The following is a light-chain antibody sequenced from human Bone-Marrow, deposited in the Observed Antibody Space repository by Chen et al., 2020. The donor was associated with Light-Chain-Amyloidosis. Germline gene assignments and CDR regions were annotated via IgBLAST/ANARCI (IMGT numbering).Light chain of an antibody. CDR2: EDK. CDR3: QAWDSSTVI. V-gene: IGLV3-1*01. J-gene: IGLJ2*01. CDR1: KLGDRY. Sequence: SYELTQPPSVSVSPGQTASISRSGDKLGDRYTYWYQLKSGQSPVLVIYEDKKRPSGIPERFSGSNSGNTATLTISGTQPMDEADYYCQAWDSSTVIFGGGTKLTVL.